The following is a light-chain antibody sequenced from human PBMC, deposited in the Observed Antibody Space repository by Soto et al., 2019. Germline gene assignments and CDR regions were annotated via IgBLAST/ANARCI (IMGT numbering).Light chain of an antibody. CDR1: QSLLHTNGYNY. J-gene: IGKJ1*01. Sequence: DIVMTQSPLSLIVTSGEPASISCRSSQSLLHTNGYNYLDWYLQKPGQSPQLLIYLGSNRASGVPDRFSGSGSGTDFTLKISRVEAEDIGVYFCMQSLQTPVTFXQGTKV. CDR3: MQSLQTPVT. CDR2: LGS. V-gene: IGKV2-28*01.